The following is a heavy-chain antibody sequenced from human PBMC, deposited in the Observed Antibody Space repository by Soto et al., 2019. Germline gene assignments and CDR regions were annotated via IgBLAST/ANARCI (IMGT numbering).Heavy chain of an antibody. Sequence: QVQLQVSAPGLVKPSETLSLTCTVSGDSISAYSWSWVRQPPGKGLEWIGNIHYNGNTKYNPSLKSRVSMSVGTSKNQFSLRLISVTAADTAKYFCAREGNLGRWLQPLDFWGQGTLVTVSS. CDR2: IHYNGNT. CDR3: AREGNLGRWLQPLDF. D-gene: IGHD5-12*01. CDR1: GDSISAYS. V-gene: IGHV4-59*01. J-gene: IGHJ4*02.